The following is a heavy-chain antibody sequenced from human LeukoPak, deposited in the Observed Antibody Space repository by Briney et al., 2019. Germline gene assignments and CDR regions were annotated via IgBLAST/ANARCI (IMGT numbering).Heavy chain of an antibody. CDR2: INLSGST. J-gene: IGHJ4*02. D-gene: IGHD4-17*01. CDR3: ARGLRRVTTTPFDF. CDR1: GGSFSGYY. Sequence: SETLPLTCTMYGGSFSGYYWSWIRQPPGKGLKWIGEINLSGSTNYNPSLKSRVTISVDTSKNQFSLNLTSVTAADTAVYYCARGLRRVTTTPFDFWGQGTLVTVSS. V-gene: IGHV4-34*01.